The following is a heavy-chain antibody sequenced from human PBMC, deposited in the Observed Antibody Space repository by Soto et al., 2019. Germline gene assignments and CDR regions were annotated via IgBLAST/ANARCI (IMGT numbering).Heavy chain of an antibody. V-gene: IGHV3-23*01. D-gene: IGHD6-6*01. CDR1: GFTFSNYA. J-gene: IGHJ4*02. Sequence: EVHLLESGGDLVQPGGSLRLSCAASGFTFSNYAMNWVRQAPGKGLEWVSGIGGSGDTTYYADSVRGRFTISRDNAKNTLYLQMNSLRAEDTAVYYCAKAAGLSITARLQVYWGQGTLVTVSS. CDR3: AKAAGLSITARLQVY. CDR2: IGGSGDTT.